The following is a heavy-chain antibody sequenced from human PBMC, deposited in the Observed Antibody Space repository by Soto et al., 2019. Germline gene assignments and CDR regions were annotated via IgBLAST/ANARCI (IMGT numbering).Heavy chain of an antibody. CDR3: ASSYGTSWYGDY. Sequence: QVQLVQSGAEVKKPGSSVKVSCKASGGTFNNYPVTWVRQAPGQGLEWMGGIIPKSGTVNYAQKFQGRVTITADEATSTAYMEMSSLTSEDTAVYYCASSYGTSWYGDYWGQGSLVTVSS. CDR2: IIPKSGTV. V-gene: IGHV1-69*01. D-gene: IGHD6-13*01. J-gene: IGHJ4*02. CDR1: GGTFNNYP.